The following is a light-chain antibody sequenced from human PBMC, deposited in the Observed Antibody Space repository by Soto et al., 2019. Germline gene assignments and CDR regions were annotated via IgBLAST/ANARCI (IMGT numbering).Light chain of an antibody. Sequence: DIQMTQSPSSLSASVGDRDTITCRASQTVSIYLSWYQQKPGKAPKLLISAASSLQSGVPSRFSGSGSVTDFTLTISSLQPEDFATYYCQQCNSSTWTFGQGTKVEIK. CDR3: QQCNSSTWT. V-gene: IGKV1-39*01. CDR1: QTVSIY. J-gene: IGKJ1*01. CDR2: AAS.